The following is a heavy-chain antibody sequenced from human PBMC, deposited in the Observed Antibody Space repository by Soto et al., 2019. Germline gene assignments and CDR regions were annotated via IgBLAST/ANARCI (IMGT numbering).Heavy chain of an antibody. CDR3: AKGRKSRVEIVVVVAADAFDI. V-gene: IGHV3-23*01. Sequence: GGSLRLSCAASGFTFSSYAMSWVRQAPGKGLEWVSAISGSGGSTYYADSVKGRFTISRDNSKNTLYLQMNSLRAEDKAVYYCAKGRKSRVEIVVVVAADAFDIWGQGTMVT. CDR1: GFTFSSYA. J-gene: IGHJ3*02. CDR2: ISGSGGST. D-gene: IGHD2-15*01.